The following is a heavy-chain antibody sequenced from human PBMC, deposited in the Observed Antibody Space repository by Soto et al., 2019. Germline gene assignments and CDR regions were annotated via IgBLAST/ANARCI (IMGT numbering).Heavy chain of an antibody. Sequence: PGGSLRLSCAASGFTFRSFSMSWVRQAPGNGLEWVSGVNDDATSTSYADSVKGRFTISRDNSKNTLYLQMNSLRADDTSVNYYAKDRYSNYYYGMDVWGQGTTVTVSS. V-gene: IGHV3-23*01. CDR3: AKDRYSNYYYGMDV. D-gene: IGHD4-4*01. J-gene: IGHJ6*02. CDR2: VNDDATST. CDR1: GFTFRSFS.